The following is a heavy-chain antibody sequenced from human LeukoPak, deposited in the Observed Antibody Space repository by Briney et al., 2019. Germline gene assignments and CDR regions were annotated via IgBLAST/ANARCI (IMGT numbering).Heavy chain of an antibody. Sequence: GASVKVSCKASGYTLTAYYMHWAPQAPGQGLEWMGWINPNTGGTNYAQKFQGRVTMTWDTSISTAYMELRGLRSDDTAVFYCASSDGYNKAGYYYYMDVWGKGATVTVSS. V-gene: IGHV1-2*02. J-gene: IGHJ6*03. CDR2: INPNTGGT. CDR3: ASSDGYNKAGYYYYMDV. CDR1: GYTLTAYY. D-gene: IGHD5-24*01.